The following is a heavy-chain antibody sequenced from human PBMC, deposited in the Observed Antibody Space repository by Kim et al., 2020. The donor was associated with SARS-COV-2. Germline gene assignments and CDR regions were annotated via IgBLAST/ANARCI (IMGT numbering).Heavy chain of an antibody. CDR1: GGSISSSNW. Sequence: SETMSLTCAVSGGSISSSNWWSWVRQPPGKGLEWIGEIYHSGSTNYNPSLKSRVTISVDKSKNQFSLKLSSVTAADTAVYYCARTDSGSYRWFDPWGQGTLVTVSS. D-gene: IGHD1-26*01. V-gene: IGHV4-4*02. J-gene: IGHJ5*02. CDR3: ARTDSGSYRWFDP. CDR2: IYHSGST.